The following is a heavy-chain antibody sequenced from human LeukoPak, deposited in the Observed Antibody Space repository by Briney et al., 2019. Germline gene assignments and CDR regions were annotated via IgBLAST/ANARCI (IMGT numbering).Heavy chain of an antibody. CDR2: MNPNSANT. J-gene: IGHJ6*03. D-gene: IGHD5-18*01. Sequence: GASVKVSCKASGYTFTSYDINWVRQATGQGLEWMGWMNPNSANTGFAPKFRGRLTMTRNTSISTAYMELSSLRSEDTAVYYCARRVDSAMGDHYHYQDGRGKGTTVTVSS. CDR1: GYTFTSYD. V-gene: IGHV1-8*01. CDR3: ARRVDSAMGDHYHYQDG.